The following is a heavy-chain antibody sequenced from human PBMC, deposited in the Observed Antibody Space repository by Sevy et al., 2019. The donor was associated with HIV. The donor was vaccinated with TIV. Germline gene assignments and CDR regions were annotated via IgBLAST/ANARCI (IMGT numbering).Heavy chain of an antibody. V-gene: IGHV3-11*01. CDR1: GFTFSDYY. CDR3: AREDWNDVIDY. CDR2: ISSSGGSTI. J-gene: IGHJ4*02. D-gene: IGHD1-1*01. Sequence: GGSLRLSCAASGFTFSDYYMSWIRQAPGKGLEWVSYISSSGGSTIYYADMVKGRFTISRDNAKNSLYLQMNSLRAEDTAVYYCAREDWNDVIDYWGQGTLVTVSS.